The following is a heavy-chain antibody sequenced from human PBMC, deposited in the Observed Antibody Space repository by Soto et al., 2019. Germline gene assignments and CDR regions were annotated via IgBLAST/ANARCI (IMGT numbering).Heavy chain of an antibody. J-gene: IGHJ4*02. CDR1: GFTFTNYG. D-gene: IGHD6-19*01. CDR2: VSYDGTNK. Sequence: GGSLRLSCAASGFTFTNYGMHWVRQAPGKGLEWLAVVSYDGTNKFYADSVKGRFTISRDNSRHTLFLQMNGLRSEDTAVYFCAQGGYISDWSNPGHYCGPGIQVTGSS. V-gene: IGHV3-30*18. CDR3: AQGGYISDWSNPGHY.